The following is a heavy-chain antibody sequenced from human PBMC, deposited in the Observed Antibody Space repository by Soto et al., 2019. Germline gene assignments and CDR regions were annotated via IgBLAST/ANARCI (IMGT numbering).Heavy chain of an antibody. J-gene: IGHJ4*02. CDR1: GFTFSTYA. CDR3: ATPLGRGSLYSRPFDF. V-gene: IGHV3-23*01. Sequence: EVELLESGGCLVQPGGSLRLSCAASGFTFSTYAMSWVRQAPGKGLEWVSAISGGGVNIYYADSVKGRLTISRDNSKNMLYMEMNNLRAEDTALDYCATPLGRGSLYSRPFDFWGQGTLVSVSS. CDR2: ISGGGVNI. D-gene: IGHD1-26*01.